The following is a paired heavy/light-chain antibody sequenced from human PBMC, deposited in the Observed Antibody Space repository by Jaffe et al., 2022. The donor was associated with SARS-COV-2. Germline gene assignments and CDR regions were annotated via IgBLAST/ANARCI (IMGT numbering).Light chain of an antibody. Sequence: DIVMTQSPDSLAVSLGERATINCKSSQSILYSPTNKNCLAWYQQKPGQPPKLLIYWASARESGVPDRFSGSGSGTDFTLTISGLQAEDVAIYYCQQYYITPRTFGPGTKVEIK. CDR1: QSILYSPTNKNC. CDR3: QQYYITPRT. CDR2: WAS. J-gene: IGKJ1*01. V-gene: IGKV4-1*01.
Heavy chain of an antibody. Sequence: EVQLVESGGGLMQPGGSLRLSCAASGFTVSSSYMTWVRLAPGKGLECVSVLYTGGDAYYADSVKGRFTVSRDNARNTVFLQMDSLRAEDSAVYYCARAGNEYCSDGSCQDGGPFDSWGRGTLVTVSS. CDR2: LYTGGDA. J-gene: IGHJ4*02. V-gene: IGHV3-53*01. D-gene: IGHD2-15*01. CDR1: GFTVSSSY. CDR3: ARAGNEYCSDGSCQDGGPFDS.